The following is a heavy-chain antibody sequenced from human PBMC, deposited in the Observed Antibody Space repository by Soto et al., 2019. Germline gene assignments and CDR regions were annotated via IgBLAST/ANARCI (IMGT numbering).Heavy chain of an antibody. CDR2: IYYSGST. Sequence: QLQLQESGPGLVKPSETLSLTCTVSGGSISSSSYYWGWIRQPPGKGLEWIGSIYYSGSTYYNPSLKSRVTISVDTSKNQFSLKLSSVTAADTAVYYCARRIQLWLHDYWGQGTLVTVSS. CDR3: ARRIQLWLHDY. D-gene: IGHD5-18*01. V-gene: IGHV4-39*01. CDR1: GGSISSSSYY. J-gene: IGHJ4*02.